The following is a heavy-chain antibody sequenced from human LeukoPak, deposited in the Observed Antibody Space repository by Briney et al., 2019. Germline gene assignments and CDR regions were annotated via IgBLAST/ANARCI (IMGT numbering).Heavy chain of an antibody. CDR2: ISSSSSYI. J-gene: IGHJ4*02. V-gene: IGHV3-21*01. CDR3: ARGGGYCGGDCYGIDY. Sequence: KTGGSLRLSCAASGFTFRPYNMNGVRQAQGKGRKWVSAISSSSSYIYYADSVKGRFTISRDNAKNSLYLQMNSLRAEDTAVYYCARGGGYCGGDCYGIDYWGQGTLVTVSS. CDR1: GFTFRPYN. D-gene: IGHD2-21*01.